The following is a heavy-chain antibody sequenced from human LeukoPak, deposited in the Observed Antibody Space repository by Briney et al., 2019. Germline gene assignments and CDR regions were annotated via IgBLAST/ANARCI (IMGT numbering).Heavy chain of an antibody. V-gene: IGHV3-23*01. CDR1: GFIFSTYG. D-gene: IGHD6-19*01. CDR2: ISGNGGST. CDR3: AKDFRRYSSGWFDLDY. Sequence: PGGSLRLSCAASGFIFSTYGMSWVRQAPGKGLEWVSAISGNGGSTYYADSVKGRFTISRDNSKNTLYLQMNSLRAEDTAVYYCAKDFRRYSSGWFDLDYWGQGTLVTVSS. J-gene: IGHJ4*02.